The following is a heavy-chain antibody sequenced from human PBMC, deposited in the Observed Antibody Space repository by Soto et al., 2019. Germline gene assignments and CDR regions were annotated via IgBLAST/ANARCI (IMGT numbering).Heavy chain of an antibody. Sequence: GGSLRLSCAASGFTVSSNYMSWVRQAPGKGLEWVSVIYSGGSTYYADSVKGRFTISRHNSKNTLYLQMNSLRAEDTAVYYGARTRYYDDSSGYYPDAFDIWGQGTMVTVSS. CDR1: GFTVSSNY. J-gene: IGHJ3*02. CDR2: IYSGGST. V-gene: IGHV3-66*01. CDR3: ARTRYYDDSSGYYPDAFDI. D-gene: IGHD3-22*01.